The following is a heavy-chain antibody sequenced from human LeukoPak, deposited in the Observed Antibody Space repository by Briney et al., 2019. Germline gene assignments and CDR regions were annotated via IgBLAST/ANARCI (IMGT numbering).Heavy chain of an antibody. D-gene: IGHD2-21*01. CDR1: EFTFSTFW. J-gene: IGHJ3*02. CDR2: IKADGSVK. V-gene: IGHV3-7*01. Sequence: QPGGSLRLSCAASEFTFSTFWMSWVRQAPGKGLEWVANIKADGSVKHYVDSVEGRFSISRDNARSSLYLQMNSLRAEDTAVYYCVRDSDYQRNSGGLYAHYDALDIWGHGTMVTVSS. CDR3: VRDSDYQRNSGGLYAHYDALDI.